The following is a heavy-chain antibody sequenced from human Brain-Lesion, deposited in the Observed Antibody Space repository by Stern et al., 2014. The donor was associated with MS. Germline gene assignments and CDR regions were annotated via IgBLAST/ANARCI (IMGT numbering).Heavy chain of an antibody. V-gene: IGHV4-61*02. CDR2: IFNSGSP. CDR3: ARGRVVPGFQYYATDV. Sequence: QVQLVESGPGLVKPSQTLSLSCTVSGGSISSDYWSWIRQPAGKGLEWIGRIFNSGSPRYNPSLKSRVTISIDTSKTQFSLRLNPMTAADTAVYYCARGRVVPGFQYYATDVWGQGTTVIVSS. D-gene: IGHD2-2*01. CDR1: GGSISSDY. J-gene: IGHJ6*02.